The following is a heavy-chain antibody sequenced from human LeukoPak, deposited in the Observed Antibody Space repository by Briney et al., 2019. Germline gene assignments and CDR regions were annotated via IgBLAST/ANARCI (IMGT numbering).Heavy chain of an antibody. J-gene: IGHJ4*02. CDR2: INHSGST. D-gene: IGHD3-3*01. CDR3: ASIVGYDLWSGYTFDY. CDR1: GGSFSGYY. V-gene: IGHV4-34*01. Sequence: SETLSLTCAVYGGSFSGYYWSWIRQPPGKGLEWIGEINHSGSTNYNPSLKSRVTISVDTSKNQFSLKLSSVTAADTAVYYCASIVGYDLWSGYTFDYWGQGTLVTVSS.